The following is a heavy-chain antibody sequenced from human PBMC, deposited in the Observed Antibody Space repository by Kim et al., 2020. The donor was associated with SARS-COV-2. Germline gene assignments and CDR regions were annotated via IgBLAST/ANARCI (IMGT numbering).Heavy chain of an antibody. J-gene: IGHJ4*02. CDR1: GFKFERFA. D-gene: IGHD6-6*01. Sequence: GGSLRLSCEMSGFKFERFAVHWVRQPPGKGLEWVSGLSLDSDRIGYADPVKGRFTVSRDKAKYTLYLQMDSLRIEDTPFYYCTSDLVPGGADYWGQGTL. V-gene: IGHV3-9*01. CDR2: LSLDSDRI. CDR3: TSDLVPGGADY.